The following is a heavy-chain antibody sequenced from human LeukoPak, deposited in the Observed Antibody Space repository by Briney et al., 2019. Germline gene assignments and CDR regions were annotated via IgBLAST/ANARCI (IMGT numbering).Heavy chain of an antibody. Sequence: GASVKVSCKASGGTFSSYAISWVRQAPGQGLEWMGRIIPILGIANYAQKFQGRVTITADKSTSTAYMELSSLRSEDTAVYYCARAERGDYLFDYWGQGTLVTVSS. J-gene: IGHJ4*02. CDR1: GGTFSSYA. V-gene: IGHV1-69*04. CDR2: IIPILGIA. D-gene: IGHD4-17*01. CDR3: ARAERGDYLFDY.